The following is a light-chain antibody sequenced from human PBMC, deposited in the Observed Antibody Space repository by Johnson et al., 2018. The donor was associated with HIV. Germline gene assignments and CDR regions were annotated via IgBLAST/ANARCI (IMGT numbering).Light chain of an antibody. CDR3: GTWDSTLSAPHYV. J-gene: IGLJ1*01. CDR2: ENN. V-gene: IGLV1-51*02. Sequence: QSVLTQPPSVSAAPGQKVTISCSGSSSNIGNNCVSWYQQLPGTAPKLLIYENNKRPSGIPDRFSGSKSGTSATLGITGLQTGDEADYYCGTWDSTLSAPHYVFGPGPNFTVL. CDR1: SSNIGNNC.